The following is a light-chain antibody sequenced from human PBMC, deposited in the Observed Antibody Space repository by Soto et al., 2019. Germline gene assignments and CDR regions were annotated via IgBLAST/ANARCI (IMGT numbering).Light chain of an antibody. CDR2: GAS. CDR3: QEYNNWRPIT. Sequence: IVMTQSPATLSMSPGERATLSCRASQSISSKLAWYQQKPGQAPRLLIYGASTRATGIPVRFSGSGSGTEFTLTITSLQSEDFAIYYCQEYNNWRPITFGGGTKVEIK. V-gene: IGKV3-15*01. CDR1: QSISSK. J-gene: IGKJ4*01.